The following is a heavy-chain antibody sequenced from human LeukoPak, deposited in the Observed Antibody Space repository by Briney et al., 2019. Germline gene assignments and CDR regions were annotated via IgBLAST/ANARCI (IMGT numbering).Heavy chain of an antibody. CDR2: IYTSGST. D-gene: IGHD6-13*01. Sequence: SSETLSLTCTVSGGSISSYYWSWIRQPAGKGLEWIGRIYTSGSTNYNPSLKSRVTMSVDTSKNQFSLKLSSVTAADTAVYYCARGENSSSWYAIFDYWGQGTLVTVSS. J-gene: IGHJ4*02. V-gene: IGHV4-4*07. CDR3: ARGENSSSWYAIFDY. CDR1: GGSISSYY.